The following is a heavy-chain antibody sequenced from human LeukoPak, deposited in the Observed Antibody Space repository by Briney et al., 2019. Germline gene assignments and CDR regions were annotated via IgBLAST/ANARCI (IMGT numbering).Heavy chain of an antibody. Sequence: ASVKVSCKASGYTFTRYAMHWVRQAPGQRPEWMGWINPGYGNTEYSRKFQGRVTTTSDTSAITAYMELSSLTSEDTALYYCVRDDGNTWLFDSWGQGTLVTVSS. CDR2: INPGYGNT. CDR1: GYTFTRYA. D-gene: IGHD5-24*01. V-gene: IGHV1-3*01. J-gene: IGHJ4*02. CDR3: VRDDGNTWLFDS.